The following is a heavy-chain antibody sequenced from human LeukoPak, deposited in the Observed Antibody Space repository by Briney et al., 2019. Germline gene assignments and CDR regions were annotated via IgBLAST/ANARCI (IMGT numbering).Heavy chain of an antibody. J-gene: IGHJ4*02. CDR3: TTVPVGAPSDY. CDR2: IRSKTDGGTT. D-gene: IGHD1-26*01. Sequence: GGSLRLSCAASGFTFSNAWMSWVRQAPGKGLEWVGRIRSKTDGGTTDYAAPVKGRFTISRDDSENTLYLQMNSLKTEDTAVYYCTTVPVGAPSDYWGQGTLVTVSS. V-gene: IGHV3-15*01. CDR1: GFTFSNAW.